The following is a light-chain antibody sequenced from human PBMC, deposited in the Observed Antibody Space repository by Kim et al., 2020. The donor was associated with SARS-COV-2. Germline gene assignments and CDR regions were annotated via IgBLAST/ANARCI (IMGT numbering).Light chain of an antibody. Sequence: GKTARITCGGNNIGSKSVHWYQQKPGQAPVLVIYYDSDRPSGIPERFSGSNSGNTATLTISRVEAGDEADYYCQVWDSSSDPPNYVFGTGTKVTVL. CDR2: YDS. CDR3: QVWDSSSDPPNYV. V-gene: IGLV3-21*04. J-gene: IGLJ1*01. CDR1: NIGSKS.